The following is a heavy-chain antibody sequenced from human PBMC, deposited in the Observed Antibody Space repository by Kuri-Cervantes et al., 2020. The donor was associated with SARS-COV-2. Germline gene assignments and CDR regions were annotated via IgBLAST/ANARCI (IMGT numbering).Heavy chain of an antibody. CDR1: GFTFSSYS. J-gene: IGHJ3*02. CDR3: ARGGLGATRDVFDI. CDR2: ISSSSSYI. V-gene: IGHV3-21*01. Sequence: GESLKISCAASGFTFSSYSMNWVRQAPGKGLEWVSSISSSSSYIYYADSVKGRFTISRDNAKNSLYLQMNSLRAEDTAVYYCARGGLGATRDVFDIWGQGTMVTVSS. D-gene: IGHD1-26*01.